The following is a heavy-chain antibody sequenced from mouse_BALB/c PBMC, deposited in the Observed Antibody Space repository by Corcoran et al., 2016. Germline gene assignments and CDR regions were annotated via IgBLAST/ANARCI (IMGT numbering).Heavy chain of an antibody. CDR3: ARWDWYFDV. CDR1: GLNIKDTY. CDR2: IDPANGNT. J-gene: IGHJ1*01. Sequence: VQLQQSGAELVKPGASVKLSCTASGLNIKDTYMHWVKQRPEKGLAWIGRIDPANGNTKYDPKFQGKATITADTSSNTAYLQLSSLTSEDTAVYYCARWDWYFDVLGAGTTVTVSS. V-gene: IGHV14-3*02.